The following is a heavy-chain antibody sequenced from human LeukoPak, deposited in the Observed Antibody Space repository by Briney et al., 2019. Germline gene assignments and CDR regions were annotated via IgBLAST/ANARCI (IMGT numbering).Heavy chain of an antibody. CDR1: GYTFTGYY. D-gene: IGHD2-2*03. Sequence: ASVKVSCKASGYTFTGYYMHWVRQAPGQGLEWMGWINPNSGGTNYAQKFQGRVTMTRDTSISTAYMELSRLRSDDTAVYYCARGGYCSSTSCYRQRYKYGMDVWGQGTTVTVSS. J-gene: IGHJ6*02. CDR3: ARGGYCSSTSCYRQRYKYGMDV. V-gene: IGHV1-2*02. CDR2: INPNSGGT.